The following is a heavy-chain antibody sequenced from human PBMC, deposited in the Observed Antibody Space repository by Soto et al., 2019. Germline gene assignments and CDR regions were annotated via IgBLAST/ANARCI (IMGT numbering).Heavy chain of an antibody. CDR2: IYYSGST. Sequence: SETLSLTCTVSGGSISSGSYYWGWIRQPPGKGLEWIGSIYYSGSTYYNPSLKSRVTISVDTSKNQFSLKLSSVTAADTAVYYCARQTGDYGTYYYYYMDVWGKGTTVTVSS. CDR3: ARQTGDYGTYYYYYMDV. D-gene: IGHD4-17*01. V-gene: IGHV4-39*01. CDR1: GGSISSGSYY. J-gene: IGHJ6*03.